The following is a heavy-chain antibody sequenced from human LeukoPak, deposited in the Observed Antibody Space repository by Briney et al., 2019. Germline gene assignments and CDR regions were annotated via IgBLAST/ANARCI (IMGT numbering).Heavy chain of an antibody. J-gene: IGHJ3*02. CDR2: IYSSGST. V-gene: IGHV4-59*08. CDR1: GGSISTYY. D-gene: IGHD6-19*01. CDR3: ARHLGVAVAADAFDI. Sequence: SETLSLTCTVSGGSISTYYWSWIRQPPGKGLGWIGYIYSSGSTNCNPSLKSRVTISADTSKNQFSLKLRSLTAADTAVYYCARHLGVAVAADAFDIWGQGTMVTVSS.